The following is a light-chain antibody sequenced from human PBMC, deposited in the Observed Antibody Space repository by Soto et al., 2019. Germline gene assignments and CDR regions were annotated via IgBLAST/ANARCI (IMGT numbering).Light chain of an antibody. CDR1: SGDVDAFDY. V-gene: IGLV2-14*01. CDR2: EVS. CDR3: TSFTSSSTQV. J-gene: IGLJ1*01. Sequence: QSALTQPASVSGSPGQSITISCTGTSGDVDAFDYVSWYQQHPGKAPKLMSFEVSDRPSGVSDRFSGSKSGSTASLTISGLQAEDEADYFCTSFTSSSTQVFGTGTKLTVL.